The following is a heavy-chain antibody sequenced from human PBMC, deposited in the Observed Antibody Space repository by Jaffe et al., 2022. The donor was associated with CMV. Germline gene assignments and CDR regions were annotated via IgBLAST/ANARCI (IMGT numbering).Heavy chain of an antibody. V-gene: IGHV4-39*01. CDR3: ARHTIVVVPAAFNWFDP. CDR1: GGSISSSSYY. D-gene: IGHD2-2*01. Sequence: QLQLQESGPGLVKPSETLSLTCTVSGGSISSSSYYWGWIRQPPGKGLEWIGSIYYSGSTYYNPSLKSRVTISVDTSKNQFSLKLSSVTAADTAVYYCARHTIVVVPAAFNWFDPWGQGTLVTVSS. J-gene: IGHJ5*02. CDR2: IYYSGST.